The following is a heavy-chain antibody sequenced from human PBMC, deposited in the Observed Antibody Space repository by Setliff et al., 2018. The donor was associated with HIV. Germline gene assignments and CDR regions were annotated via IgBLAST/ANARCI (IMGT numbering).Heavy chain of an antibody. CDR3: ARGGEERNMITGALDV. V-gene: IGHV1-18*01. J-gene: IGHJ3*01. Sequence: ASVKVSCKTSGYTFTSYDINWVRQATGQGLEWMGWISAYNGYTNYAQKLQGRVTMTTDTSTSTAYIELRGLKSDDTAVYFCARGGEERNMITGALDVWGQGSLVTVS. CDR2: ISAYNGYT. CDR1: GYTFTSYD. D-gene: IGHD3-16*01.